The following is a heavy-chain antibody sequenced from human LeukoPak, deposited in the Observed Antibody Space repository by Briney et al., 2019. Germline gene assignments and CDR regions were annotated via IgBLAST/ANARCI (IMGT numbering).Heavy chain of an antibody. CDR3: ARAAVYYYDSSGYLYYFDY. J-gene: IGHJ4*02. CDR1: GVSISSSDW. Sequence: SETLSLTCAISGVSISSSDWWSWVRQPPLKGLEWIGEIYHSGSTNYNPSLKSRVTISVDKSRNQFSLKLSSVTAADTAVYFCARAAVYYYDSSGYLYYFDYWGQGTPVTVSS. V-gene: IGHV4-4*02. CDR2: IYHSGST. D-gene: IGHD3-22*01.